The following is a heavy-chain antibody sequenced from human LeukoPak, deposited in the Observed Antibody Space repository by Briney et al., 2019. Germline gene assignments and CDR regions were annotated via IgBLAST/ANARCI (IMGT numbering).Heavy chain of an antibody. CDR2: ISISSSDT. V-gene: IGHV3-11*03. CDR1: GFTSSDYY. J-gene: IGHJ4*02. Sequence: GGSLRLSCAASGFTSSDYYMSWIRQAPGKGLEWVSYISISSSDTNYADSAKGRFTISRDNAKNSLYLQTNSLGAEDTAVYYCGRGSVGFGELNYWGQGTLVTVSS. D-gene: IGHD3-10*01. CDR3: GRGSVGFGELNY.